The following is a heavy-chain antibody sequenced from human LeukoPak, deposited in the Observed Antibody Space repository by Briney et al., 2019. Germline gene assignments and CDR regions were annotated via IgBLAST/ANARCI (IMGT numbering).Heavy chain of an antibody. CDR2: IYGGGST. CDR3: ARDPDSSGYPYYYYGMDV. J-gene: IGHJ6*02. D-gene: IGHD3-22*01. V-gene: IGHV3-66*01. CDR1: GFTVSSNY. Sequence: PGGSLRLSCAASGFTVSSNYMSWVRQAPGKGLEWVSVIYGGGSTYYADSVKGRFTISRDNAKNSLYLQMNSLRAEDTALYYCARDPDSSGYPYYYYGMDVWGQGTTVTVSS.